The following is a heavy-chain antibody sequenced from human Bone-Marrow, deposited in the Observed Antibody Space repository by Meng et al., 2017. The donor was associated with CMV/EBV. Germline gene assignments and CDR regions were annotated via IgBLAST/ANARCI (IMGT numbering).Heavy chain of an antibody. Sequence: FIVSRTYLSWVRQAPGKGLEWVAVIYSDGTTHYADSVTGRFTISRDNSKNTVYLQMNSLRAEDTAVYYCAGDEYLLRRIPEWLILSDWGQGTLVTVSS. CDR2: IYSDGTT. CDR3: AGDEYLLRRIPEWLILSD. D-gene: IGHD2/OR15-2a*01. J-gene: IGHJ4*02. V-gene: IGHV3-66*01. CDR1: FIVSRTY.